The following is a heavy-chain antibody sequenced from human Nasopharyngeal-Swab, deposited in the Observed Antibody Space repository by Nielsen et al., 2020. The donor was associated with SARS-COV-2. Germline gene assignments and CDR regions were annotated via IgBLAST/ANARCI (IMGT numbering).Heavy chain of an antibody. V-gene: IGHV3-23*01. CDR2: ISGSGGST. CDR3: AREELLNSYDAFDV. J-gene: IGHJ3*01. Sequence: GESLKISCAASGFTFSSYAMSWVRQAPGKGPEWVSAISGSGGSTYYADSVKGRFTISRDNSKNTLDLQMNSLRAEDTAVYYCAREELLNSYDAFDVWGQGTMVTVSS. CDR1: GFTFSSYA. D-gene: IGHD2-15*01.